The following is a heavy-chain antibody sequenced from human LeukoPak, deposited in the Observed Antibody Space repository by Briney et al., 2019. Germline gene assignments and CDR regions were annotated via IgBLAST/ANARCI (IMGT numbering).Heavy chain of an antibody. CDR3: ARQGRGSSSYMEEFDY. V-gene: IGHV4-39*01. D-gene: IGHD6-13*01. Sequence: SETLSLTCTVAGGSISSSSYYWGWIRQPPGKGLEWIGIIYYRGSTYYNPSLKSRVTISVDTSKNQFSLKLSSVTAADTAVYYCARQGRGSSSYMEEFDYGGQGTRVTVSS. CDR1: GGSISSSSYY. J-gene: IGHJ4*02. CDR2: IYYRGST.